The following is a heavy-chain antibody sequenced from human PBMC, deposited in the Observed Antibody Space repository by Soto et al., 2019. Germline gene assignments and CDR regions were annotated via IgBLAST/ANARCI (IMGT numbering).Heavy chain of an antibody. CDR1: GFTLSMSA. CDR3: AKDRGIIVKAGDAFDV. CDR2: ISDSGDRT. D-gene: IGHD3-16*02. V-gene: IGHV3-23*01. J-gene: IGHJ3*01. Sequence: GGSLRLSCAASGFTLSMSAVNWVRQAPGKGLEWVSYISDSGDRTYYADSVKGRFTISRDRSKNTVSLQMDSLRAEDTAVYYCAKDRGIIVKAGDAFDVWGQGTKVTVSS.